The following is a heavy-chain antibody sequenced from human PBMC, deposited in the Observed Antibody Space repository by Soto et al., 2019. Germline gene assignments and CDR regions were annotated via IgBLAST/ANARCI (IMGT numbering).Heavy chain of an antibody. Sequence: GGSLRLSCAASGFTFSSYWMTWVRQTPGKGLEWVATINQDGSEKFYLDSVKGRFTISRDNVKNSLSLQMSSLRADDTAVYYCARDRRPTIYRGSDYWGQGTLVTVSS. V-gene: IGHV3-7*01. D-gene: IGHD3-10*01. J-gene: IGHJ4*02. CDR2: INQDGSEK. CDR3: ARDRRPTIYRGSDY. CDR1: GFTFSSYW.